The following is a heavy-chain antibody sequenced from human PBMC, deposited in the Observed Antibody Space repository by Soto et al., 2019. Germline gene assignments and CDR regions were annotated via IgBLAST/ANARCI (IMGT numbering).Heavy chain of an antibody. CDR2: ISYDGSNK. CDR3: ARDGGYFDSVQYYFDY. CDR1: GFTFKNYA. D-gene: IGHD3-9*01. J-gene: IGHJ4*02. Sequence: VQLVESGGGVVQPGRSLRLSCVASGFTFKNYAMHWVRQAPGKGLEWVAVISYDGSNKYYAGSVKRRFTISRDNSNSTLYLQMNSLGAEDTALYYCARDGGYFDSVQYYFDYWGQGSLVTVSS. V-gene: IGHV3-30-3*01.